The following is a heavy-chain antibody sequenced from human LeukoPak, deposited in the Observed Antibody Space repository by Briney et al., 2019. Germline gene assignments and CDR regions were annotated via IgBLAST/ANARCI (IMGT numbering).Heavy chain of an antibody. CDR3: AKKVGLVSAPLYYFDV. Sequence: PGGSLRLSCAASGFTFSSYATSWVRQAPGKGLEWVSAISGPGGSWDYADSVKGRFTISRDNSKNTLFLQMNSLRAEDTAIYYCAKKVGLVSAPLYYFDVWGQGTLVTVSS. CDR2: ISGPGGSW. V-gene: IGHV3-23*01. D-gene: IGHD5/OR15-5a*01. CDR1: GFTFSSYA. J-gene: IGHJ4*02.